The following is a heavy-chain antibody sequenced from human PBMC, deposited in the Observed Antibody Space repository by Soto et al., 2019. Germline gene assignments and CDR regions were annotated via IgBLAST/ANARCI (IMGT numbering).Heavy chain of an antibody. V-gene: IGHV4-39*01. Sequence: SETLSLTCTVSGGAISSSNYYFFCIRQPPGKGLELIGSIYYSGITYYNPSLKSRVTISVDTSKNQFSLNLHSMTAADTAVYSCARPPTANLDAFDIWGQGTMVTV. CDR2: IYYSGIT. CDR1: GGAISSSNYY. D-gene: IGHD7-27*01. J-gene: IGHJ3*02. CDR3: ARPPTANLDAFDI.